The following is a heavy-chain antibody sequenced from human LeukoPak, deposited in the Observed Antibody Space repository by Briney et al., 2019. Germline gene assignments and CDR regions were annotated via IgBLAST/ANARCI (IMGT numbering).Heavy chain of an antibody. J-gene: IGHJ3*01. Sequence: GGSLRLSCAASGFTFSNYAMNWVRQAPGKGLEWVSAISGSAGRTYYADSVKGRFTISRDNSKNTLYLQMNSLRAEDTAVYYCATGNRYSSSSAWGQGTMVTVSS. CDR3: ATGNRYSSSSA. V-gene: IGHV3-23*01. CDR2: ISGSAGRT. D-gene: IGHD6-6*01. CDR1: GFTFSNYA.